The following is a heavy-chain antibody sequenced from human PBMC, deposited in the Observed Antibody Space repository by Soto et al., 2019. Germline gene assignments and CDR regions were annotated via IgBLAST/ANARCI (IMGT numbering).Heavy chain of an antibody. CDR2: ISNDGSNK. CDR1: GLTFSSYA. D-gene: IGHD2-15*01. CDR3: AREVVAPTLSPNFDY. Sequence: QVQLVESGGGVVKPGGSLRLSCAASGLTFSSYAMPGVRQAPGKGLEWVAVISNDGSNKYYADSVKGRFPISRDNSKNTLYLQMNSLRAEDTAVYYFAREVVAPTLSPNFDYWGQGTLVTVSS. V-gene: IGHV3-30-3*01. J-gene: IGHJ4*02.